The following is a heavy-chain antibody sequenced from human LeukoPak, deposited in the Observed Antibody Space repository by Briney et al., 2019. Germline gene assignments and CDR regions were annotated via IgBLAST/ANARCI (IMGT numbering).Heavy chain of an antibody. V-gene: IGHV4-31*03. D-gene: IGHD2-21*02. CDR3: ARGVVAGIGMGYYYYGMDV. J-gene: IGHJ6*02. CDR2: IYYSGST. Sequence: TLSLTCTVSGGSISSGGYYWSWIRQHPGKGLEWIGYIYYSGSTYYNPSLKSRVTISVDTSKNQFSLKLSSVTAADTAVYYCARGVVAGIGMGYYYYGMDVWGQGTTVTVSS. CDR1: GGSISSGGYY.